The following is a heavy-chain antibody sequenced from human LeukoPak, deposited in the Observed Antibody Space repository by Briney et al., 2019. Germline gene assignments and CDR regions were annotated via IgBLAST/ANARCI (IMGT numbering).Heavy chain of an antibody. D-gene: IGHD5-18*01. CDR2: INPNSGGT. Sequence: ASVKVSCKASGYTFTGYYMHWVRQAPGQGLEWMGWINPNSGGTNYAQKFQGRVTMTRDSSITTTYMELSRLTSDDTAVYYCAKNADTYGHGDWFDPWGQGTLVTVSS. V-gene: IGHV1-2*02. CDR3: AKNADTYGHGDWFDP. CDR1: GYTFTGYY. J-gene: IGHJ5*02.